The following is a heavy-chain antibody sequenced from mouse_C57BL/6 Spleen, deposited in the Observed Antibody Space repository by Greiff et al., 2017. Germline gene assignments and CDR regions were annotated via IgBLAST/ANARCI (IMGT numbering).Heavy chain of an antibody. J-gene: IGHJ3*01. CDR2: INPSTGGT. V-gene: IGHV1-42*01. Sequence: VQLQQSGPELVKPGASVKISCKASGYSFTGYYMNWVKQSPEKSLEWIGEINPSTGGTTSNQKFKAKATLTVDKSSSTAYMQLKSLTAEDSAVYDCARRSNYGFAYWGQGTLVTVSA. D-gene: IGHD2-5*01. CDR1: GYSFTGYY. CDR3: ARRSNYGFAY.